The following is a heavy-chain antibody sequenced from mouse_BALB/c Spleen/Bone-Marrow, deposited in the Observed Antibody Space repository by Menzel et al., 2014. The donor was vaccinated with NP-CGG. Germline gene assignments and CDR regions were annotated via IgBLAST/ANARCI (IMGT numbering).Heavy chain of an antibody. CDR3: TRFGSSYDWYLDV. CDR1: GYSFTNYW. CDR2: IYPGNSDT. J-gene: IGHJ1*01. Sequence: EVQLQQSGTVLARPGASAKMSCKASGYSFTNYWLHWVKQRPGQGLEWIGAIYPGNSDTSYNQKFKGKAKLTAVTSASTAYMELSSLTNEDSAVYYCTRFGSSYDWYLDVWGAGTTVTVSS. D-gene: IGHD1-1*01. V-gene: IGHV1-5*01.